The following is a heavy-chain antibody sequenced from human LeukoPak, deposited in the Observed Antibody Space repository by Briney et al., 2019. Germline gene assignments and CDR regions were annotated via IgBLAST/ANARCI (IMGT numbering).Heavy chain of an antibody. Sequence: GGSLRLSWAASGFTFDDYGMHWVRQAPGKCLEWVSGISWKSGSIGYAGSVKGRFTISRDNSQNTVSLQVNNLRTEDTALYYCAKTSLSDASGHYYYMDVWGKGTTVTVSS. J-gene: IGHJ6*03. D-gene: IGHD3-3*01. CDR1: GFTFDDYG. V-gene: IGHV3-9*01. CDR3: AKTSLSDASGHYYYMDV. CDR2: ISWKSGSI.